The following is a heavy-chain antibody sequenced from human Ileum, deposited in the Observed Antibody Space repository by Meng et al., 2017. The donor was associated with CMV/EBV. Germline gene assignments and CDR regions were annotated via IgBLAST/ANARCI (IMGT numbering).Heavy chain of an antibody. CDR2: VYYSGSS. V-gene: IGHV4-61*01. Sequence: GSLRLSCTVSGGSVSSGSYYWSWIRQPPGKGLEWIGYVYYSGSSTYNPSLKSRLTMSIDTSKKQFSLKLSSVTAADTYVYYCAREQRGGGWFDPWGQGMLVTVSS. CDR1: GGSVSSGSYY. D-gene: IGHD1-26*01. J-gene: IGHJ5*02. CDR3: AREQRGGGWFDP.